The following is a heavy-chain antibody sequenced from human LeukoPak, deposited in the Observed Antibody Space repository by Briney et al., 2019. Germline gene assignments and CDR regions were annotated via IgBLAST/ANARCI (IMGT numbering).Heavy chain of an antibody. CDR2: ISGSGGST. D-gene: IGHD3-22*01. J-gene: IGHJ4*02. CDR1: GFTVSSNY. Sequence: GGSLRLSCAASGFTVSSNYMSWVRQAPGKGLEWVSAISGSGGSTYYADSVKGRFTISRDNSKNTLYLQMNSLRAEDTAIYYCAKENWGYNWKYDSSGSGINYWGQGTLVTFSS. CDR3: AKENWGYNWKYDSSGSGINY. V-gene: IGHV3-23*01.